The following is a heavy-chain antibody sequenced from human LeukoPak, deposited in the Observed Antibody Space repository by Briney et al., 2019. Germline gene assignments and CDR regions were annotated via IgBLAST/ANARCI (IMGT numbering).Heavy chain of an antibody. V-gene: IGHV4-34*01. CDR2: INHSGST. CDR3: APGHFDYL. CDR1: GGSFSGYY. D-gene: IGHD3-9*01. Sequence: SETLSLTCAVYGGSFSGYYWSWIRQPPGKGLEWIGEINHSGSTNYNPSLKSRVTISVDTSKNQFSLKLSSVTAADMAVYYCAPGHFDYLWGQGTLVTVSS. J-gene: IGHJ5*02.